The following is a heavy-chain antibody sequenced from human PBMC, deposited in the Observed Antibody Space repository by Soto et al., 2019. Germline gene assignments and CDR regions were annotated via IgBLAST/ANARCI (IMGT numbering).Heavy chain of an antibody. V-gene: IGHV1-2*02. CDR2: IDPNSGVT. Sequence: QVRLVQSGAEVKKPGASVTVSCKAYDYSFTGYKMYWVRQAPGQGLEWMGWIDPNSGVTNYARKFQGRVTMTRDTSISTAYLELKRLRSDDTAVYYCATIHRSSTSRGSDFDPWGQGTQVTVSS. J-gene: IGHJ5*02. D-gene: IGHD2-2*01. CDR3: ATIHRSSTSRGSDFDP. CDR1: DYSFTGYK.